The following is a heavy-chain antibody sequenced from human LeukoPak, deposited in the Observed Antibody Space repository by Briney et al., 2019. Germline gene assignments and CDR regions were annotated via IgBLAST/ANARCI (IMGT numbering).Heavy chain of an antibody. CDR3: ARSAVDAKYQLLLAWFDP. Sequence: SVKVSCKASGGTFSSYAISWVRQAPGQGLEWMGGIIPIFGTANYAQKFQGRVTITTDESTSTAYMELSSLRSEDTAVYYCARSAVDAKYQLLLAWFDPWGQGTLVTVSS. J-gene: IGHJ5*02. V-gene: IGHV1-69*05. CDR2: IIPIFGTA. D-gene: IGHD2-2*01. CDR1: GGTFSSYA.